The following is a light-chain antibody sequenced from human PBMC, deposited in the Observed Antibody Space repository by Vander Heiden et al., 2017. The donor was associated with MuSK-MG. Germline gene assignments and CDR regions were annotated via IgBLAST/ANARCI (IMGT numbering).Light chain of an antibody. CDR3: QQCYSFPYT. Sequence: DIVMTQSADYLAVSLGDRATINCKSSQSVFYSSNNKNCLAWYQQKPGQPPKLLIYWASTRESGVPDRFSGSESGTDFTLTISSLQAEDVAVYCCQQCYSFPYTVGQGTELEIK. CDR2: WAS. CDR1: QSVFYSSNNKNC. V-gene: IGKV4-1*01. J-gene: IGKJ2*01.